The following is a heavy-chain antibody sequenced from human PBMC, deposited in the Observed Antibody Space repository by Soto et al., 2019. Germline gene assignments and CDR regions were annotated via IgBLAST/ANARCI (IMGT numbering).Heavy chain of an antibody. CDR3: ATQEVGGSYVYTYDP. CDR2: IYYSGST. CDR1: GGSISSSSYY. V-gene: IGHV4-39*02. Sequence: SETLSLTCTVSGGSISSSSYYWGWIRQPPGKGLEWIGSIYYSGSTYYNPSLKSRVTISVDTSKNHFSLKLSSVTAADTAVYYCATQEVGGSYVYTYDPWGQGTLVTVSS. D-gene: IGHD1-26*01. J-gene: IGHJ5*02.